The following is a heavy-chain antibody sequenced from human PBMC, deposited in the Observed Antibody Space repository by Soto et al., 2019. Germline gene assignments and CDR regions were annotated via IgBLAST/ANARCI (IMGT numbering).Heavy chain of an antibody. CDR1: GYTLTELS. V-gene: IGHV1-24*01. CDR2: FDPEDGET. D-gene: IGHD3-10*01. Sequence: ASVKVSCKVSGYTLTELSMHWVRQAPGKGLEWMGGFDPEDGETIYAQKFQGRVTMTEDTSTDTAYMELSSLRSEDTAVYYCAPGHGDTMVRGFVPGDTNSFDWFDPWGQGTLVTVSS. J-gene: IGHJ5*02. CDR3: APGHGDTMVRGFVPGDTNSFDWFDP.